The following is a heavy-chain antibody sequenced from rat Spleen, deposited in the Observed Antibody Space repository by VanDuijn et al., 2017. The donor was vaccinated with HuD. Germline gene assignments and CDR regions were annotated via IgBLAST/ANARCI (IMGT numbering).Heavy chain of an antibody. D-gene: IGHD1-10*01. CDR1: DYSITSNY. J-gene: IGHJ2*01. CDR3: ARRRGQVYNNYFDY. Sequence: EVQLQESGPGLVKPSQSLSLTCSVTDYSITSNYWDWIRKFPGNKMEWIGHISYSGSTNYNQSLKSRISITRDTSKNQFFLQLNSVTTEDTATYYCARRRGQVYNNYFDYWGQGVMVTVSS. CDR2: ISYSGST. V-gene: IGHV3-1*01.